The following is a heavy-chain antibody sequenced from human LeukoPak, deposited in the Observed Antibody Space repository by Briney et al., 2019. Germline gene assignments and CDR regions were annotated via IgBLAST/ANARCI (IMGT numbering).Heavy chain of an antibody. D-gene: IGHD2-2*02. CDR3: ARASSNGIHCSSTSCYICLDWFDP. CDR1: GFTFSSYA. CDR2: ISYDGSNK. J-gene: IGHJ5*02. V-gene: IGHV3-30-3*01. Sequence: GGSLRLSCAASGFTFSSYAMHWVRQAPGKGLEWVAVISYDGSNKYYADSVKGRFTTSRDNSKNTLYLQMNSLRAEDTAVYYCARASSNGIHCSSTSCYICLDWFDPWGQGTLVTVSS.